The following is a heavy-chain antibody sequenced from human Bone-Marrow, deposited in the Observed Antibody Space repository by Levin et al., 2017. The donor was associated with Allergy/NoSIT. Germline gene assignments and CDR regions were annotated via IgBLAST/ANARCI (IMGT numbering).Heavy chain of an antibody. Sequence: SETLSLTCAVSGGSISSSNWWSWVRQPPGKGLEWIGEIYHSGSTNYNPSLKSRVTISVDKSKNQFSLKLSSVTAADTAVYYCARVKPDCSSTSCYPYMDVWGKGTTVTVSS. D-gene: IGHD2-2*01. CDR1: GGSISSSNW. J-gene: IGHJ6*03. CDR2: IYHSGST. CDR3: ARVKPDCSSTSCYPYMDV. V-gene: IGHV4-4*02.